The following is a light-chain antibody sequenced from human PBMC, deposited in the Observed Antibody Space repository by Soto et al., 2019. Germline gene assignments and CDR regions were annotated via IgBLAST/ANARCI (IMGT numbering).Light chain of an antibody. CDR3: QHYNSYSEA. J-gene: IGKJ1*01. CDR1: QTISSW. CDR2: KAS. V-gene: IGKV1-5*03. Sequence: DIQMTQSPSTLSGSVGDRVTITSRASQTISSWLAWYQQKPGKAPKLLIYKASTLKSGAPSRFSGSGSGTEFTLTISSLQPDDFATYYCQHYNSYSEAFGQWTKVDI.